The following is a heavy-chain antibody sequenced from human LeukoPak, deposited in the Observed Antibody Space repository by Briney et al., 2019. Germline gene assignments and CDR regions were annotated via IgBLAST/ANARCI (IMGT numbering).Heavy chain of an antibody. J-gene: IGHJ4*02. Sequence: GGSLRLSCAASGXTFSNYAMSWVRQAPGRGLDWVSIISGTGGNTYYADSVKGRFTINRDNSKNTLYLQMNSLRAEDTAVYYCAKEEYYGAGSYPDYWGQGTLVTVSS. CDR1: GXTFSNYA. CDR3: AKEEYYGAGSYPDY. V-gene: IGHV3-23*01. CDR2: ISGTGGNT. D-gene: IGHD3-10*01.